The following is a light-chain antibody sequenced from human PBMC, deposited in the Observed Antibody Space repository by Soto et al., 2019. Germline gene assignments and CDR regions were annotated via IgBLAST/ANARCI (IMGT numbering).Light chain of an antibody. CDR2: GAS. CDR1: QDVSRY. CDR3: QQLQRTPFT. Sequence: QLTQSPSSLSASVGDRVTITCRASQDVSRYLAWYQQKAGKAPKLLIYGASTLQSGVPSRFSGFGSATEFTLTISSPHPEDFATYHCQQLQRTPFTFGPGTTVDV. J-gene: IGKJ3*01. V-gene: IGKV1-9*01.